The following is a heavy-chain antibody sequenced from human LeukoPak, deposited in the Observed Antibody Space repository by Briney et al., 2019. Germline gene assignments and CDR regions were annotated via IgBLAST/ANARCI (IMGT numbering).Heavy chain of an antibody. V-gene: IGHV3-30*18. CDR2: ISYDGSNK. CDR1: GFTFSTYG. CDR3: AKRLAVGATYYYFGMDV. J-gene: IGHJ6*02. Sequence: GGSLRLSCAASGFTFSTYGMHWVRQAPGKGLEWVAVISYDGSNKYYADSVKGRFTISRDNSKNTLYLQMNSLRAEDTAVYYCAKRLAVGATYYYFGMDVWGQGTTVTVSS. D-gene: IGHD1-26*01.